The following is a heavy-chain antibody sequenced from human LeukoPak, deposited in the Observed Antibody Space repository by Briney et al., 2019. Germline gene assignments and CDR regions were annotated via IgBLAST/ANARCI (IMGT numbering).Heavy chain of an antibody. J-gene: IGHJ5*02. CDR3: ARDALTIFGVHNWFDP. D-gene: IGHD3-3*01. Sequence: GRSLRLSCAASGFTFSSYAMHWVRQAPGKGLERVAVISYDGSNKYYADSVKGRFTISRDNSKNTLYLQMNSLRAEDTAVYYCARDALTIFGVHNWFDPWGQGTLVTVSS. CDR2: ISYDGSNK. CDR1: GFTFSSYA. V-gene: IGHV3-30*04.